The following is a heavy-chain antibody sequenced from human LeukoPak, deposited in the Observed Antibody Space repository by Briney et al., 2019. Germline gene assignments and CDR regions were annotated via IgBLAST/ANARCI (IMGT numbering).Heavy chain of an antibody. V-gene: IGHV3-11*01. D-gene: IGHD6-19*01. Sequence: GGSLRLSCAASGFTFSDYYMSWIRQAPGKGLEWVSYISSSGSTIYYAGSVKGRFTISRDNAKNSLYLQMNSLRAGDTAVYYCARAFKQWLAPLMDVWGQGTTVTVSS. J-gene: IGHJ6*02. CDR2: ISSSGSTI. CDR3: ARAFKQWLAPLMDV. CDR1: GFTFSDYY.